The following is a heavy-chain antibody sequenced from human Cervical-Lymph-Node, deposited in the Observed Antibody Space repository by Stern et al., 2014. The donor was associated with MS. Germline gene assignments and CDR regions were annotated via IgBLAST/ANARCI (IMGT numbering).Heavy chain of an antibody. V-gene: IGHV3-33*01. CDR2: AWYDGSTA. CDR1: GFTFSSYG. Sequence: QVQLVESGGGVVQPGTSLRLSCAASGFTFSSYGMHWVRQAPGTGLEWVALAWYDGSTAYYTNSVKGRCTISRDNSKNTLSLQMNSLTAEDTAVYYCARGHIPYAYNYLFDYWGQGTLVTVSS. J-gene: IGHJ4*02. CDR3: ARGHIPYAYNYLFDY. D-gene: IGHD5-24*01.